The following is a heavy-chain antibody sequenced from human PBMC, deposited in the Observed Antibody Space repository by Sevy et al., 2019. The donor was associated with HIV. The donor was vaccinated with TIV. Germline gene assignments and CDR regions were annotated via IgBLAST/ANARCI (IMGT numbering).Heavy chain of an antibody. V-gene: IGHV3-21*01. CDR3: AVVVAYCSGGTGVPGYYYGMDG. CDR2: ISTSSNDI. Sequence: GGSLRLSCVASGFTLSSHNMNWVRQAAGKGLEWVSSISTSSNDIYYADSVRVRFPISRDNARNSLYLQMNTLRVEDTSVYACAVVVAYCSGGTGVPGYYYGMDGWGQRNTVTVSS. D-gene: IGHD2-15*01. CDR1: GFTLSSHN. J-gene: IGHJ6*02.